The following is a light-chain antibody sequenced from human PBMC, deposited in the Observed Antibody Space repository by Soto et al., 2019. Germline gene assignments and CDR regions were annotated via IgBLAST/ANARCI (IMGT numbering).Light chain of an antibody. Sequence: EILMTQYPATLSVSPGERATLSCRASQSVRSNLAWYQQKPGQAPRLLIYVASTRATGIPARFSGSGSGTEFTLTISSLKSEDFAVYYCQQYNNWHTWTFGHGTKVDIK. CDR2: VAS. V-gene: IGKV3-15*01. CDR3: QQYNNWHTWT. J-gene: IGKJ1*01. CDR1: QSVRSN.